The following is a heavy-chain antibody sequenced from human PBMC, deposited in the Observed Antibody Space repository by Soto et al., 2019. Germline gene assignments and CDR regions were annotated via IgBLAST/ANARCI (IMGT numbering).Heavy chain of an antibody. CDR1: GGSISSSSYY. CDR3: ARQHLIRIADF. D-gene: IGHD2-21*01. V-gene: IGHV4-39*01. J-gene: IGHJ4*02. Sequence: SETLSLTCTVSGGSISSSSYYWGWIRQPPGKGLEWIGSIYYSGSTYYNPSLKSRVTISVDTSKNQFSLKLSSVTAADTAVYYCARQHLIRIADFWGQGTLVTVSS. CDR2: IYYSGST.